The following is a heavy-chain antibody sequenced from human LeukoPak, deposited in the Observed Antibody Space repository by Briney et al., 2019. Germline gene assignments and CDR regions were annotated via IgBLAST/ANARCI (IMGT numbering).Heavy chain of an antibody. J-gene: IGHJ4*02. Sequence: SETLSLTCSVSGDSISSTSYYWGWIRQPPGKGLEWIGSVYYDGSTHYSPSLKSRVTISVDTSKNQFSLKLSSVTAADTAVYYCARVWFGESNHFDYWGQGTLVTVSS. CDR3: ARVWFGESNHFDY. V-gene: IGHV4-39*07. CDR2: VYYDGST. D-gene: IGHD3-10*01. CDR1: GDSISSTSYY.